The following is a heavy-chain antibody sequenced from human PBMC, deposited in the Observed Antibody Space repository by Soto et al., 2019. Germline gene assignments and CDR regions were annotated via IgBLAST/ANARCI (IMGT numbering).Heavy chain of an antibody. CDR1: GGTFSSYA. CDR2: IIPIFGTA. J-gene: IGHJ4*02. D-gene: IGHD2-2*01. CDR3: ATYLGYCSSTSCQDFDY. Sequence: QVQLVQSGAEVKKPGSSVKVSCKASGGTFSSYAISWVRQAPGQGLEWMGGIIPIFGTANYAQKFQGRVTINADKSTSTAYMELSSLRSEDTAVYYCATYLGYCSSTSCQDFDYWGQGTLVTVSS. V-gene: IGHV1-69*06.